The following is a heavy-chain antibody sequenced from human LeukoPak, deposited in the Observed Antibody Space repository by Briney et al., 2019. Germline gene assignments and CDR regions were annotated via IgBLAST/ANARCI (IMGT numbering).Heavy chain of an antibody. CDR2: IYYSGST. CDR1: GGSFSGYY. Sequence: PSETLSLTCAVYGGSFSGYYWSWIRQPPGKGLEWIGSIYYSGSTYYNPSLKSRVTISVDTSKNQFSLKLSSVTAADTAVYYCARHSGVVDNWFDPWGQGTLVTVSS. J-gene: IGHJ5*02. V-gene: IGHV4-34*01. D-gene: IGHD3-22*01. CDR3: ARHSGVVDNWFDP.